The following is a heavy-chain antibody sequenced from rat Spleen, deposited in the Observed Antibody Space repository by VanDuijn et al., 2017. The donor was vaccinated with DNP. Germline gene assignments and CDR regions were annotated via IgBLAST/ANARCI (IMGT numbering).Heavy chain of an antibody. J-gene: IGHJ1*01. D-gene: IGHD5-1*01. V-gene: IGHV5-25*01. CDR3: ARGSGTYYWYFDF. CDR1: GIIFSDHY. Sequence: EVQLVESGGGLVQPGRSLKLSCAASGIIFSDHYMAWVRQAPTKGLEWVAAITSSGGSTYYPDSVKGRFTISRDNAKNTLYLQMNSLRSEDTATYFCARGSGTYYWYFDFWGPGTMVTVSS. CDR2: ITSSGGST.